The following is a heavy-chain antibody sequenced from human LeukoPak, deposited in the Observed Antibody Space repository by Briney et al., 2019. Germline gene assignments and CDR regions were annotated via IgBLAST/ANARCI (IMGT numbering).Heavy chain of an antibody. CDR3: ARDWDTAMAPFDY. Sequence: PSQTLSLTCTVSGGSISSGNYYWGWIRQPPGKGLEWIGSIYYSGSTYYNPSLKSRVTISVDTSKNQFSLKLSSVTAADTAVYYCARDWDTAMAPFDYWGQGTLVTVSS. J-gene: IGHJ4*02. CDR2: IYYSGST. D-gene: IGHD5-18*01. CDR1: GGSISSGNYY. V-gene: IGHV4-39*07.